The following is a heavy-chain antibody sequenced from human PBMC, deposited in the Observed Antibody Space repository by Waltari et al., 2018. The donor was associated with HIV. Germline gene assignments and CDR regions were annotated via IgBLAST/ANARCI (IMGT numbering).Heavy chain of an antibody. J-gene: IGHJ4*02. V-gene: IGHV4-34*01. CDR1: GVSFRGYY. CDR3: ARGGNYDGSGSYYKLDY. CDR2: INHSGST. D-gene: IGHD3-10*01. Sequence: QVQLQQWGAGLLKPSETLSLTCAVYGVSFRGYYWSWIRQSPGKGLEWIGEINHSGSTNYNPSLKSRVTMSVDTSKNQFSLKLGFVTAADTAVYYCARGGNYDGSGSYYKLDYWGQGTLVTVSS.